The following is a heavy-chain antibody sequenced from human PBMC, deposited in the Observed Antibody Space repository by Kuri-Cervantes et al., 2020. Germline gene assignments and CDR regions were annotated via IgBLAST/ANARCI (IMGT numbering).Heavy chain of an antibody. D-gene: IGHD3-3*01. CDR1: GFTFSSYS. CDR2: ISSSSSYI. J-gene: IGHJ4*02. V-gene: IGHV3-21*01. CDR3: ARVYDFWSGYYYFDY. Sequence: GESLKISCAASGFTFSSYSMNWVRQAPGKGLEWVSSISSSSSYIYYADSVKGRFTISRDNAKNSLYLQMNSLRAEDTAVYYCARVYDFWSGYYYFDYWGQGTLVTVSS.